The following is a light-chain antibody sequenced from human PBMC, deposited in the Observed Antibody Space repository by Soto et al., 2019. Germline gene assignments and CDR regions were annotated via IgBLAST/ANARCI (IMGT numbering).Light chain of an antibody. Sequence: QSALTQPASVSGSPGQAITVSCSGTSSDIGAHNFVSWYQQHPGKAPKLIIYEVINRPSGVSDRFSGSKSGNTASLTISGLQSEDEADYYCNPYTTSNTFVFGSGTKVTVL. CDR2: EVI. CDR1: SSDIGAHNF. CDR3: NPYTTSNTFV. J-gene: IGLJ1*01. V-gene: IGLV2-14*03.